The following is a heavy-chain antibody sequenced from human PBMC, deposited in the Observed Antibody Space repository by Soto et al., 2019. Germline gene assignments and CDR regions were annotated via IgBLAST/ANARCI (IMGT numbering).Heavy chain of an antibody. V-gene: IGHV4-39*01. J-gene: IGHJ5*02. CDR1: GGSISSSSYY. D-gene: IGHD6-13*01. Sequence: LSRTCTVSGGSISSSSYYWGWIRQPPGKGLEWIGSIYYSGSTYYNPSLKSRVTISVDTSKNQFSLKLSSVTAADTAVYYCARHRNRIXAAFPPGFQEGGLDWFDPWGQGTLVTVS. CDR2: IYYSGST. CDR3: ARHRNRIXAAFPPGFQEGGLDWFDP.